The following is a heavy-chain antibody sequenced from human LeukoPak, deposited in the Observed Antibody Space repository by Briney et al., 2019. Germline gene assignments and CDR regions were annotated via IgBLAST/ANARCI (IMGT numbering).Heavy chain of an antibody. J-gene: IGHJ4*02. Sequence: SETLSLTCAVYGGSFRGYYWSWIRQPPGKGLEWIGEINHSGSTNYNPSLKSRVTISVDTSKNQFSLKLSSVTAADTAVYYCARLVAAAGTSGDWGQGTLATVSS. CDR3: ARLVAAAGTSGD. CDR2: INHSGST. D-gene: IGHD6-13*01. V-gene: IGHV4-34*01. CDR1: GGSFRGYY.